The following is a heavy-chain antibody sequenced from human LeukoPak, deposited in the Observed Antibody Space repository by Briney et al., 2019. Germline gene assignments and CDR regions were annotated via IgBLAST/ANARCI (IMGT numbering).Heavy chain of an antibody. J-gene: IGHJ3*02. CDR1: GYTFTSYG. D-gene: IGHD3-10*01. Sequence: GASVKVSCKACGYTFTSYGISWVRQAPGQGLEWMGWISAYNGNTNYAQKLQGRVTMTTDTSTSTAYMELRSLRSDDTAVYYCARAEDIWFGESGAFDIWGQGTMVTVSS. V-gene: IGHV1-18*01. CDR3: ARAEDIWFGESGAFDI. CDR2: ISAYNGNT.